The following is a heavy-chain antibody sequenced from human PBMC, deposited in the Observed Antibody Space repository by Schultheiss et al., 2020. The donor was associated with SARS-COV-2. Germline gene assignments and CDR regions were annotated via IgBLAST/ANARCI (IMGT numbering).Heavy chain of an antibody. D-gene: IGHD2-15*01. CDR1: GGSISSGGYY. V-gene: IGHV4-61*08. Sequence: SETLSLTCSVSGGSISSGGYYWSWIRQHPGKGLEWIGYIYYSGSTNYNPSLKSRVTISVDTSKNQFSLKLSSVTAADTAVYYCARGPGYCSGGSCPFDYWGQGTLVTVSS. J-gene: IGHJ4*02. CDR3: ARGPGYCSGGSCPFDY. CDR2: IYYSGST.